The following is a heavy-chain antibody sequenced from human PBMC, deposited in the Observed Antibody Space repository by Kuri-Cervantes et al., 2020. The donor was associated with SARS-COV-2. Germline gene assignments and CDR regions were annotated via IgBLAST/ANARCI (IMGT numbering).Heavy chain of an antibody. V-gene: IGHV3-21*01. CDR3: AREKTHRGELKGDAFDI. CDR2: ICSSSSCK. Sequence: GESLKISCAASGFTVSSNYMSWVRQAPGKGLDWLSSICSSSSCKYYADSVKGRFTISRDNAKNSLYLQMNSLRAEDTAVYYCAREKTHRGELKGDAFDIWGQGTMVTVSS. J-gene: IGHJ3*02. CDR1: GFTVSSNY. D-gene: IGHD1-26*01.